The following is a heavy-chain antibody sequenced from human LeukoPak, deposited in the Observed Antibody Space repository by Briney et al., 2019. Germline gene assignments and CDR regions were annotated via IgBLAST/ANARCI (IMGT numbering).Heavy chain of an antibody. Sequence: GGSLRLSCAASGFTFSSYSMNWVRQAPGKGLEWVSFIRSSSSDIYYADSVKGRFTISKDNAKNSLYLQMDSLRAEDTAVYYCARVRSGSLDYWGQGTLVTVSS. CDR2: IRSSSSDI. D-gene: IGHD1-26*01. CDR1: GFTFSSYS. J-gene: IGHJ4*02. CDR3: ARVRSGSLDY. V-gene: IGHV3-21*01.